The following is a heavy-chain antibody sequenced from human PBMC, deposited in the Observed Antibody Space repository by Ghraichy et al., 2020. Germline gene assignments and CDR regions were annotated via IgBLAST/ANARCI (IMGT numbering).Heavy chain of an antibody. D-gene: IGHD3/OR15-3a*01. CDR1: TGSISSHY. CDR2: IYYSGSS. Sequence: SETLSLTCTVSTGSISSHYWSWIRQPPGKGLEWIAYIYYSGSSNYNPSLNSRVTISLDTSKNQFSLTLSPVTAADTAVYFCARHGLSSFDYWGRGTLVTVSS. V-gene: IGHV4-59*08. CDR3: ARHGLSSFDY. J-gene: IGHJ4*02.